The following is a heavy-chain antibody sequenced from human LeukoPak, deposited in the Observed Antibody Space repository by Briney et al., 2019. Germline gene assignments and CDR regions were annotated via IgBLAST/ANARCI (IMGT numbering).Heavy chain of an antibody. CDR3: ARDEDYYDSSGSHGVFDY. CDR2: ISYEGRNK. Sequence: ARSLRLSSAAAGFTFSSYAMHWVRQAPGKGLEWVAVISYEGRNKYYADSVKGRFTISRDNSKKTLYLQMNSLRAEETAVSYCARDEDYYDSSGSHGVFDYWGQGTLVTVSS. J-gene: IGHJ4*02. CDR1: GFTFSSYA. V-gene: IGHV3-30*04. D-gene: IGHD3-22*01.